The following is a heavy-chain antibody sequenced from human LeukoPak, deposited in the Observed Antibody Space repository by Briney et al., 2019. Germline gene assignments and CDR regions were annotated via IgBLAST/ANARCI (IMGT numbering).Heavy chain of an antibody. V-gene: IGHV1-69*05. Sequence: SSVKVSCKASGGTFSSYAISWVRQAPGQGLEWMGGIIPIFGTANYAQKFKGRVTNNTDESTSTAYMELSSLRSEDTAVYYCARVGLLGYCSSTSCSNAFDIWGQGTTVTVSS. CDR2: IIPIFGTA. CDR1: GGTFSSYA. J-gene: IGHJ3*02. CDR3: ARVGLLGYCSSTSCSNAFDI. D-gene: IGHD2-2*01.